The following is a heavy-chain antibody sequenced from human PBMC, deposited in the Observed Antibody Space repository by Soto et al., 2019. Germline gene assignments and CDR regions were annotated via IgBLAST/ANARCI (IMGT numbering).Heavy chain of an antibody. CDR2: ISPYNGNT. CDR1: GYTFTLFG. Sequence: QVQLVQSGAEVKKPGASVKVSCKTSGYTFTLFGITWVRQAPGQGLEWMGWISPYNGNTKYAEKLEGRVTLTTDTSTDTANMELTSLTSDDKAWYYCARAGQDRYFDDGGQGTLVTVSS. V-gene: IGHV1-18*01. J-gene: IGHJ4*02. CDR3: ARAGQDRYFDD.